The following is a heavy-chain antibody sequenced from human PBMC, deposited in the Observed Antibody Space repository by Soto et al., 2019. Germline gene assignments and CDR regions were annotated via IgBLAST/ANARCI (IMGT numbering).Heavy chain of an antibody. Sequence: ASVKVSCKASGGTFSSYAISWVRQAPGQGLEWMGGIIPIFGTANYAQKFQGRVTITADESTSTAYMELSSLRSEDTAVYYCAKSSIAARPTPRPDYYYYGMDVWGQGTTVTVSS. D-gene: IGHD6-6*01. CDR2: IIPIFGTA. CDR1: GGTFSSYA. CDR3: AKSSIAARPTPRPDYYYYGMDV. V-gene: IGHV1-69*13. J-gene: IGHJ6*02.